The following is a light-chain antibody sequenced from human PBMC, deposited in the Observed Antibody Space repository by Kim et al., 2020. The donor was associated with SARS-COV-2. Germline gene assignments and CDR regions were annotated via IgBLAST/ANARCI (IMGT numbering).Light chain of an antibody. CDR3: QPSDITPYT. CDR1: RSIGNH. CDR2: GAS. J-gene: IGKJ2*01. Sequence: DIQMTQSPSSLSASVGDRVTITCRASRSIGNHLNWYQQRPGKAPNLLIFGASNLQSGVSSRFSGSDSGTDFTLTIRNLQPEDSATYYSQPSDITPYTFGQGTKIEIK. V-gene: IGKV1-39*01.